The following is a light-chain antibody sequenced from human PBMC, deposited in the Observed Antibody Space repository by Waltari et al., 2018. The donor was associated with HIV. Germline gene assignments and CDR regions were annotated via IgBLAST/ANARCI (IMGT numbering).Light chain of an antibody. J-gene: IGLJ3*02. Sequence: QSVLTQPPSASGTPGQRITISCSGRNSTIGSNFVYWYQQFPGTTPILLIYRDDQRPSGVPDRFSGSKSGTSASLAISGLRSEDEADYYCAAWDDSLGGSLVFAGGTKLTVL. CDR2: RDD. CDR3: AAWDDSLGGSLV. V-gene: IGLV1-47*01. CDR1: NSTIGSNF.